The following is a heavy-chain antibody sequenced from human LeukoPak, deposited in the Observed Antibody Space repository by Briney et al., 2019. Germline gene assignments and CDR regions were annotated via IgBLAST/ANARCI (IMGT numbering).Heavy chain of an antibody. CDR2: IYHSGST. Sequence: SEALSLTCAVSGYGISSDYYWGWIRQPPGKGLEWMASIYHSGSTYYNPSLKNRVTISVDTSKSQLSLELISVTAADTAVYYCARIITMIRGERSGYFASWGQGTLVTVSS. D-gene: IGHD3-10*01. V-gene: IGHV4-38-2*01. CDR3: ARIITMIRGERSGYFAS. J-gene: IGHJ4*02. CDR1: GYGISSDYY.